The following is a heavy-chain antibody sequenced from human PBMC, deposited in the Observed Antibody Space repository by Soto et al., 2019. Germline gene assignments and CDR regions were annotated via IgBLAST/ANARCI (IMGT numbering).Heavy chain of an antibody. CDR3: TREPMIRGLNHFDH. J-gene: IGHJ4*02. Sequence: ASVKVSCKASGYIFTSYGINWLRQAPGQGLEWLGWIGLYIHNTNYAQKFQGRVTITTDTSTSTVYMELRSLTSDDTAVYYCTREPMIRGLNHFDHWGQGTLVTVSS. CDR2: IGLYIHNT. D-gene: IGHD3-10*01. V-gene: IGHV1-18*04. CDR1: GYIFTSYG.